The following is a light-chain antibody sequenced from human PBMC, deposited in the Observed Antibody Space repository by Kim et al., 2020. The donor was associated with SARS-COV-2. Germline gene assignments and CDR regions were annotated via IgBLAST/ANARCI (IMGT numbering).Light chain of an antibody. CDR2: AAS. J-gene: IGKJ2*01. CDR3: QQGYSTPHT. V-gene: IGKV1-39*01. CDR1: QSISSY. Sequence: DIQMTQSPSSLSASVGDRVTITCRASQSISSYLNWYQQKPGKAPELLIYAASSLQSGVPSRFSGSASGTDFPLTISSLQPEDFATYSCQQGYSTPHTFGQGPRLEI.